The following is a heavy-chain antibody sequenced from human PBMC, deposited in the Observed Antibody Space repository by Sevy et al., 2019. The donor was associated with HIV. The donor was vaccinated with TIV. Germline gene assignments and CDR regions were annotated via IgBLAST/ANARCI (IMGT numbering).Heavy chain of an antibody. CDR2: ISYDGSNK. CDR1: GFTFSSYA. Sequence: GGSLRLSCAASGFTFSSYAMHWVRQAPGKGLEWVAVISYDGSNKYYADSVKGRFTISRDNSKNTLYLQMNSLRAEDTAVYYCARSYDFWCGYYTDYYYGMDVWGQGTTVTVSS. D-gene: IGHD3-3*01. CDR3: ARSYDFWCGYYTDYYYGMDV. V-gene: IGHV3-30-3*01. J-gene: IGHJ6*02.